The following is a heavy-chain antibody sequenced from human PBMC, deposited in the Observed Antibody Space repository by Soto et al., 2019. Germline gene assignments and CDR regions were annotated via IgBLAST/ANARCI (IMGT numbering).Heavy chain of an antibody. CDR3: AREDESSGYAGTFQH. Sequence: QVQLVESGGDVVQPGTSLRLSCAASGFTFSSYVFHWVHQTPGKGLEWVGLISHDGNKHYADSVKDRFTISRDNSKNELNLEMNSLRAEDTALYYCAREDESSGYAGTFQHWGQGTLVTVSP. V-gene: IGHV3-30-3*01. CDR1: GFTFSSYV. CDR2: ISHDGNK. D-gene: IGHD3-22*01. J-gene: IGHJ1*01.